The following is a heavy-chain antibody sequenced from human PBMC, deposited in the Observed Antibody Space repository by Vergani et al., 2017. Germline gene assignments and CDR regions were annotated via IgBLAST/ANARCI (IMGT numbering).Heavy chain of an antibody. D-gene: IGHD6-13*01. CDR2: ISSSGSPI. CDR3: ARQYPYSSSWKGYFDY. Sequence: VQLVESGGGLVKPGGSLRLSCAASGFTFSDYYMSWIRQAPGKGLEWVSYISSSGSPIYYADSVKGRFTISRDNAKNSLYRQMYSLIAEDTAVYYCARQYPYSSSWKGYFDYWGQGTLVTVSS. J-gene: IGHJ4*02. CDR1: GFTFSDYY. V-gene: IGHV3-11*01.